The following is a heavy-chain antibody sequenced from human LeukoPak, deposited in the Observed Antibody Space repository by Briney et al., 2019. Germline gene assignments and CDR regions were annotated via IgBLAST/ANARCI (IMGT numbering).Heavy chain of an antibody. CDR1: GYSLSESL. CDR2: IDHENGAE. D-gene: IGHD1-1*01. CDR3: ATEGDYSLDY. J-gene: IGHJ4*02. V-gene: IGHV1-24*01. Sequence: ASVKVSCKVSGYSLSESLIHWVRQPPGKGLEWMAGIDHENGAEVSAQKVEGRVTMTKDTSTDTAYMELSGLRPDDTAIYYCATEGDYSLDYWGQGTLVTVSS.